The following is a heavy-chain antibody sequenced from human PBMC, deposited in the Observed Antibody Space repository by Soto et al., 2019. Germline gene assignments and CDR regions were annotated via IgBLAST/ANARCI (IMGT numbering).Heavy chain of an antibody. CDR1: GYTLTSYD. CDR3: ARMHYYESSVHNWFAP. Sequence: ASVKVSCKASGYTLTSYDINWVRQATGQGLEWMGWMNPNSGNTGYAQKFQGRVTMTRNTSINTAYMELSSLTSEDTAVYYCARMHYYESSVHNWFAPWGQGTLVTVSS. D-gene: IGHD3-22*01. V-gene: IGHV1-8*01. J-gene: IGHJ5*02. CDR2: MNPNSGNT.